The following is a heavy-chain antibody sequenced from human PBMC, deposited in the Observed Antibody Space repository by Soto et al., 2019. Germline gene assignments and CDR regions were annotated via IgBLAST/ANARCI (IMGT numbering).Heavy chain of an antibody. D-gene: IGHD2-2*01. V-gene: IGHV1-69*13. CDR2: IIPIFGTA. CDR3: ARNFLIVVVPAAIDYYYYGMDV. J-gene: IGHJ6*02. Sequence: ASVKVSCKASGGTFSSYAISWVRQAPGQGLEWMGGIIPIFGTANYAQKFQGRVTVTADESTSTAYMELSSLRSEDTAVYYCARNFLIVVVPAAIDYYYYGMDVWGQGTTVTVSS. CDR1: GGTFSSYA.